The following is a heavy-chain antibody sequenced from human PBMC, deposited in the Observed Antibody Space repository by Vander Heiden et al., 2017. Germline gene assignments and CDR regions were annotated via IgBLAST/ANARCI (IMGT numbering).Heavy chain of an antibody. D-gene: IGHD2-15*01. CDR2: IRNKANSYTT. J-gene: IGHJ2*01. CDR1: GFTFSDQY. CDR3: ARGGGWYFDL. Sequence: EVQLVESGGGLVQPGGSLRLSCAASGFTFSDQYMDWVRQAPGKGLEWVGRIRNKANSYTTENAAAVKGRFIISRDDSKNSLYLKMTSLKTEDTAVYDGARGGGWYFDLWGRGTLVTVYS. V-gene: IGHV3-72*01.